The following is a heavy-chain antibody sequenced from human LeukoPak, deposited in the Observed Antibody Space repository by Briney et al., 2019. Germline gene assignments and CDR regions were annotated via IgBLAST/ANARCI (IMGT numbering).Heavy chain of an antibody. D-gene: IGHD6-19*01. V-gene: IGHV3-48*03. J-gene: IGHJ3*02. CDR3: ARETIAVGGDAFDI. CDR2: ITGSGITR. CDR1: GFTFSSYE. Sequence: GGSLRLSCAASGFTFSSYEMNWVRQAPGKGLEWVSYITGSGITRYPDSVKGRFTISRDNAKNSLYLQMNSLRADDTAIYYCARETIAVGGDAFDIWGQGTMVTVSS.